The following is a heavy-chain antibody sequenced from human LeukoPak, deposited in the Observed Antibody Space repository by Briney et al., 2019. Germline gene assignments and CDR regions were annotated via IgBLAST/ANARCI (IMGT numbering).Heavy chain of an antibody. CDR3: ARSTMGARRKYDY. CDR2: LNPNSGNT. D-gene: IGHD1-26*01. Sequence: GASVKVSCKASRDAFTTYDVNWVRQATGQGLEWMGWLNPNSGNTGYVQKFQARVTMTMNTSISTAYMELTSLTSEDTDVYYCARSTMGARRKYDYWGQGTLVTVSS. CDR1: RDAFTTYD. J-gene: IGHJ4*02. V-gene: IGHV1-8*01.